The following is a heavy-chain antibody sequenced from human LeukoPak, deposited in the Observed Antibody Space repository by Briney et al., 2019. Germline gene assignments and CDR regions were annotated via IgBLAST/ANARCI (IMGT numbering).Heavy chain of an antibody. CDR1: GYRFTSYW. J-gene: IGHJ4*02. V-gene: IGHV5-51*01. Sequence: GESLKISCKGSGYRFTSYWIGWVRQMPGKGLEWMGIIYPGDSDTRYSPSSQGQVTISADKSITTAYLQWSSLKASDTAMYYCARLYALSGNFDSWGQGTLSPSPQ. CDR2: IYPGDSDT. D-gene: IGHD5/OR15-5a*01. CDR3: ARLYALSGNFDS.